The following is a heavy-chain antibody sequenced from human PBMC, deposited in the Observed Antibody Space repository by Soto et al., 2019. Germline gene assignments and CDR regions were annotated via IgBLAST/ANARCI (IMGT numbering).Heavy chain of an antibody. CDR1: GFTFSSYG. J-gene: IGHJ4*02. CDR3: AKDGGGVALDY. D-gene: IGHD5-12*01. Sequence: QVQLVESGGGVDQPGRSLRLSCAASGFTFSSYGMHWVRQAPGKGLEWVAVISYDGSNKYYADSVKGRFTISRYNSKNTLYLQMHSLRAEDPAVYYCAKDGGGVALDYWGQGTLVTVSS. CDR2: ISYDGSNK. V-gene: IGHV3-30*18.